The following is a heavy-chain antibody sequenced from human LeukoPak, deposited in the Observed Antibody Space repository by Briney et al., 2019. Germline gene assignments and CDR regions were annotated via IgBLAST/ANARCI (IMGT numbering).Heavy chain of an antibody. V-gene: IGHV1-2*02. CDR2: INPNSGGT. J-gene: IGHJ4*02. D-gene: IGHD3-22*01. CDR3: ARDSGLRYYYDSSGYYY. CDR1: GYTFTGYY. Sequence: ASVKVSCKASGYTFTGYYMHWVRQAPGQGLEWMGWINPNSGGTNYAQKFQGRVTMTRDTSISTAYMELSRLRSDDTAVYYCARDSGLRYYYDSSGYYYWGQGTLVTVSS.